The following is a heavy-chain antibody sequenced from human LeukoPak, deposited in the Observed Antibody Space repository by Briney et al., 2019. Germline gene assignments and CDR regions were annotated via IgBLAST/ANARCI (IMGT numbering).Heavy chain of an antibody. Sequence: SETLSLTCTVYGGSISSGSYYWSWIRQPAGKGLEWIGRIYAGGTTHYNPSLKSRVTVSVDTSKNQFSLRLTSVTAADTAVYYCAREFGYAVISLDHWGQGTLVSVHS. CDR3: AREFGYAVISLDH. V-gene: IGHV4-61*02. D-gene: IGHD5-12*01. CDR2: IYAGGTT. J-gene: IGHJ4*02. CDR1: GGSISSGSYY.